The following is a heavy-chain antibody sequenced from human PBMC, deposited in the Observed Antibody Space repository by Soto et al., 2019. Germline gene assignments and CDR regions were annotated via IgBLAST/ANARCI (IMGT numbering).Heavy chain of an antibody. CDR1: GGSISSNY. CDR2: VYNSGST. V-gene: IGHV4-59*01. Sequence: SETLSLTCTVCGGSISSNYWTWIRQPPGKGLEWIGYVYNSGSTNYNPSLESRVTISEDTSKSQFSLKVNSMTAADTAVYYCARYRREAVAGYTLDNWGQGILVTVSS. J-gene: IGHJ4*02. D-gene: IGHD6-13*01. CDR3: ARYRREAVAGYTLDN.